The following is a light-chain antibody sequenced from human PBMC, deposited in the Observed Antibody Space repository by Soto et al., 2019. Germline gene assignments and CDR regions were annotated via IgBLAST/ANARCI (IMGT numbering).Light chain of an antibody. Sequence: QSALTQPPSASGSPGQSVTISCTGTSSDIGHYNYVSWYQQHPGRAPKLMIYEVSKRPSGVPDRFSGSKSGNTASLTVSGLQAEDEADYYCSSYAGSNWVFGGGTKLTVL. CDR2: EVS. V-gene: IGLV2-8*01. J-gene: IGLJ3*02. CDR3: SSYAGSNWV. CDR1: SSDIGHYNY.